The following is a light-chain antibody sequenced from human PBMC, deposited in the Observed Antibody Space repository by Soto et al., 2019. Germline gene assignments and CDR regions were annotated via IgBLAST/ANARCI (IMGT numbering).Light chain of an antibody. Sequence: DIQMTQSPSSLSASIGDRVTITCRASQSVSSYLNWYQQKPGKSPKLLIYAVLSLQNGVPSRFRGSGSGTDFALTSSSLRAEDCATYYCQQSYRTPTFGQGTKVEIK. CDR1: QSVSSY. J-gene: IGKJ1*01. V-gene: IGKV1-39*01. CDR2: AVL. CDR3: QQSYRTPT.